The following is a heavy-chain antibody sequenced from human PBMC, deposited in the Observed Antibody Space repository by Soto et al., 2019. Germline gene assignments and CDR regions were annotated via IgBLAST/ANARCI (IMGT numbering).Heavy chain of an antibody. J-gene: IGHJ2*01. D-gene: IGHD2-15*01. CDR3: AKDNVVVVAPSQDWYFDL. V-gene: IGHV3-30*18. CDR2: ISYDGSNK. CDR1: GFTFSSYG. Sequence: QVQLVESGGGVVQPGRSLRLSCAASGFTFSSYGMHWVRQAPGKGLEWVAVISYDGSNKYYADSVKGRFTISRDNSKNTLYLQMNSLTAEDTAVYYCAKDNVVVVAPSQDWYFDLWGRGTLVTVSS.